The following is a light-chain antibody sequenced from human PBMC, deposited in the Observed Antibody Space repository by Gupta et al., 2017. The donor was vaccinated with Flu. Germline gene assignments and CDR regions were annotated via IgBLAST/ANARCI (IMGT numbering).Light chain of an antibody. Sequence: ISCKSSQSLLNSDGRTHLYWYLQKPGQPPQLLIHEVSSRLSVVPDRFSGSGSGTDFTLEISRVEAEDVGLYYCLQSMQLPLTFGGGTRVEL. CDR2: EVS. CDR3: LQSMQLPLT. CDR1: QSLLNSDGRTH. V-gene: IGKV2D-29*01. J-gene: IGKJ4*01.